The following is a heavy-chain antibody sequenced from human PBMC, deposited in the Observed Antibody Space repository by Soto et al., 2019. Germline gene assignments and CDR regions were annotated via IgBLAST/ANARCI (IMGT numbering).Heavy chain of an antibody. CDR2: ISGSGGST. J-gene: IGHJ4*02. CDR1: GFTFSSYA. D-gene: IGHD3-10*01. CDR3: AKGVGDYGSGSYPFRY. Sequence: EVQLLESGGGLVQPGGSLRLSCAASGFTFSSYAMSWVRQAPGKGLEWVSAISGSGGSTYYSDSVKGRFTISRDNSKSTRYLDMNSLRADDTAVYYCAKGVGDYGSGSYPFRYWGQGTLVTVSS. V-gene: IGHV3-23*01.